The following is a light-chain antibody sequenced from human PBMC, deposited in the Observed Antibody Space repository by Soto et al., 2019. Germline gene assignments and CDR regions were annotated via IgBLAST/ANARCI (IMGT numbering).Light chain of an antibody. Sequence: DIQMTQSPSTLSASVGDRVTITCRASQSISSWLAWYQQKPGKAPKLLIYDASSLESGVPSRFSGSGSGTEFTLTNSSLQPDDFATYYGQQYNSYSSFGQGTKVESK. CDR1: QSISSW. J-gene: IGKJ1*01. V-gene: IGKV1-5*01. CDR3: QQYNSYSS. CDR2: DAS.